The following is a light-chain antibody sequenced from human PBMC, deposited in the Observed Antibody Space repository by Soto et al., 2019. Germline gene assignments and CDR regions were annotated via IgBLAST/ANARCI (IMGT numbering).Light chain of an antibody. CDR1: SGYSKYK. V-gene: IGLV9-49*03. CDR3: GADHGSGSNFVV. CDR2: VGAGGSVG. J-gene: IGLJ2*01. Sequence: QSVLTQPPSASASLGASVTLTCTLSSGYSKYKVDWYQQRPGRGPRFVMRVGAGGSVGSKGDGIPDRFSVLASGLNRYLTIKNIQEEDEGDYHCGADHGSGSNFVVFGGGTKLTVL.